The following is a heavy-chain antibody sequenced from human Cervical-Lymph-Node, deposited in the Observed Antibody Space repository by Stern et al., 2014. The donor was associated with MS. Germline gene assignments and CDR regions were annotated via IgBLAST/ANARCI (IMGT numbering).Heavy chain of an antibody. Sequence: QVQLMQSGAEVRKPGSSVEVSCKAAGASLSTFSVSWVRQVPRQGLEWLGGIIPLFNTANYAQRFQDRVTITADKTTNTVYLELRSLISEDTAVYYCARDPPEMTKPPHNKGVDAWGQGTTVTVSS. V-gene: IGHV1-69*06. D-gene: IGHD5-24*01. CDR1: GASLSTFS. CDR2: IIPLFNTA. J-gene: IGHJ6*02. CDR3: ARDPPEMTKPPHNKGVDA.